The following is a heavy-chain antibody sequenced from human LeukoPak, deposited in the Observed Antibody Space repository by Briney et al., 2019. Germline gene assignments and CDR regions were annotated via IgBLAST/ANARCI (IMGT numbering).Heavy chain of an antibody. CDR1: GYTFSSHS. Sequence: AASVKVSCKASGYTFSSHSMNWVRQAPGQGLEWMGWINTNTGNPTYAQGFTGRFVFSLDTSVSTAYLQISSLQAEDTAVYYCARPYCNGGSCQRPPCGMDVWGQGTTVTVSS. CDR3: ARPYCNGGSCQRPPCGMDV. CDR2: INTNTGNP. D-gene: IGHD2-15*01. V-gene: IGHV7-4-1*02. J-gene: IGHJ6*02.